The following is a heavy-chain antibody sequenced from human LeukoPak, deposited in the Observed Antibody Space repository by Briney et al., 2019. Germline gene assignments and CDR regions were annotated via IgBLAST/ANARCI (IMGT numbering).Heavy chain of an antibody. J-gene: IGHJ4*02. CDR3: ASSRDGYNPD. V-gene: IGHV4-59*01. D-gene: IGHD5-24*01. CDR2: IYYSGST. CDR1: GGSISSYY. Sequence: SETLSLTCTVSGGSISSYYWSWIRQPPEKGLEWIGYIYYSGSTNYNPSLKSRVTISVDTSKNQFPLKLSSVTAADTAVYYCASSRDGYNPDWGQGTLVTVSS.